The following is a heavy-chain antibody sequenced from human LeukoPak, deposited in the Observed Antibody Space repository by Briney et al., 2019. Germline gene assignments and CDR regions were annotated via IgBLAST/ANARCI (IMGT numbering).Heavy chain of an antibody. J-gene: IGHJ3*02. CDR3: ARGPLDAFDI. Sequence: GGSLRLSCAASVFTFSSYYMHWVRQATGKGLEWVSAICTAGDTYYPGSVKGRFPISRENAKNSLYLQMNSLRAEDTAVYYCARGPLDAFDIWGQGTMVTVSS. CDR1: VFTFSSYY. V-gene: IGHV3-13*01. CDR2: ICTAGDT.